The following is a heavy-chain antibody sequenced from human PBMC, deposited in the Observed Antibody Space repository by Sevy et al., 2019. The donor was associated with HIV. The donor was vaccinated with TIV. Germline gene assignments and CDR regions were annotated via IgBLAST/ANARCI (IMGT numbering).Heavy chain of an antibody. CDR3: VKERVGYISSWYYFDY. Sequence: GGSLRLPCAVSGFTVNTYAMSWVRQAPGKGLEWVAVINNSGGSTDYADSVRGRFSISRDNPNVYLEMNSLRVEDTAVYYCVKERVGYISSWYYFDYWGQGTLVTVSS. CDR2: INNSGGST. J-gene: IGHJ4*02. V-gene: IGHV3-23*01. CDR1: GFTVNTYA. D-gene: IGHD6-13*01.